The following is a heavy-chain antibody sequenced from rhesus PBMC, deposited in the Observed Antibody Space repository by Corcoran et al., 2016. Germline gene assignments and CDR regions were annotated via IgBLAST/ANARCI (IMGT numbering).Heavy chain of an antibody. CDR1: GGSITTGSYY. CDR2: ITNSGST. V-gene: IGHV4-122*02. J-gene: IGHJ4*01. Sequence: QVQLQESGPGLVKPSETLSLTCAVSGGSITTGSYYWSWIRQPPGKGLEWSGYITNSGSTSNNPSLKSRVTISRDTSKNLFSLRLTSVTAADTAVYYCTRFADWGQGVLVTVSS. CDR3: TRFAD.